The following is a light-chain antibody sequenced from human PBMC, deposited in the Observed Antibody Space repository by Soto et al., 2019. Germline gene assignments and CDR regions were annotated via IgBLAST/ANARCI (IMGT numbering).Light chain of an antibody. J-gene: IGKJ3*01. CDR1: QSVAANY. CDR3: HQYGTAPLT. CDR2: GAS. V-gene: IGKV3-20*01. Sequence: EVVLTQSPGTLSFSAGERATLSFRASQSVAANYLAWYQQKRGQAPRLLIYGASSRATGIPDRFSGSGSGTDFTLTISRLEPEDFSVYYCHQYGTAPLTFGPGTKVDIK.